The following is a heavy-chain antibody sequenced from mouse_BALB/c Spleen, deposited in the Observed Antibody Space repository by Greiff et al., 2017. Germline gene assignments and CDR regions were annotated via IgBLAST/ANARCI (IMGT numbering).Heavy chain of an antibody. J-gene: IGHJ4*01. V-gene: IGHV1-82*01. D-gene: IGHD3-1*01. CDR2: IYPGDGDT. CDR3: ARSGGYYAMDY. Sequence: VKLMESGPELVKPGASVKISCKASGYAFSSSWMNWVKQRPGQGLEWIGRIYPGDGDTNYNGKFKGKATLTADKSSSTAYMQLSSLTSVDSAVYFCARSGGYYAMDYWGQGTSVTVSS. CDR1: GYAFSSSW.